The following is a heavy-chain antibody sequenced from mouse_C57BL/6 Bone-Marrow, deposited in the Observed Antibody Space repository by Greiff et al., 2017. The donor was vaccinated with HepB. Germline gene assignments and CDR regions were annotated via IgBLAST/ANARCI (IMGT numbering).Heavy chain of an antibody. V-gene: IGHV5-4*01. CDR2: ISDGGSYT. J-gene: IGHJ3*01. Sequence: EVMLVESGGGLVKPGGSLKLSCAASGFTFSSYAMSWVRQTPEKRLEWVATISDGGSYTYYPDNVKGRFTISRDNAKNNLYLQMSHLKSEDTAMYYCARDRGGVTGFAYWGQGTLVTVSA. D-gene: IGHD2-2*01. CDR1: GFTFSSYA. CDR3: ARDRGGVTGFAY.